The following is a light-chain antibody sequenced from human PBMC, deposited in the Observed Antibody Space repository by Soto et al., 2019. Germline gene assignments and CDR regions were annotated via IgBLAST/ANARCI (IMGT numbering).Light chain of an antibody. J-gene: IGKJ2*01. V-gene: IGKV1D-12*01. CDR2: GAS. Sequence: DIQMTQSPSSXSASVGDRVTITCRASRDISTWLAWYQQKPGKAPKLLIYGASNLQSGVPSRFSGRGSGTDFTLTVSSLQPEDFGTYYCQQANSFPFIFAQGTKVDIK. CDR3: QQANSFPFI. CDR1: RDISTW.